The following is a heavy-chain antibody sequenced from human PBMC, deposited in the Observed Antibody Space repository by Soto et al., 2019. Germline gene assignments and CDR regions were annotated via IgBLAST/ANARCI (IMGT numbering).Heavy chain of an antibody. CDR1: GGTFSSYA. V-gene: IGHV1-69*13. D-gene: IGHD3-3*01. CDR2: IIPIFGTA. J-gene: IGHJ4*02. CDR3: ARVNHSSTIFGVAPLPDY. Sequence: SVKVSCKASGGTFSSYAISWVRQAPGQGLEWMGGIIPIFGTANYAQKFQGRVTITADESTSTAYMELSSLRSEDTAVYYCARVNHSSTIFGVAPLPDYWGQGTLVTVSS.